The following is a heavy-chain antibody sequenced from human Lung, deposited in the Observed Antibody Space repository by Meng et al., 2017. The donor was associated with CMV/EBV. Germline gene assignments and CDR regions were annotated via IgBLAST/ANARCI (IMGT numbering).Heavy chain of an antibody. J-gene: IGHJ3*02. CDR2: IYPGDSDT. CDR1: GYRFTSYW. D-gene: IGHD3-16*01. Sequence: EXXKISXKGSGYRFTSYWIGWVRQMPGKGLEWMGIIYPGDSDTRYSPSFQGQVTISADKSISTAYLQWSSLKASDTAMYYCARWGYAGGDAFDIWGQGTMVTVSS. V-gene: IGHV5-51*01. CDR3: ARWGYAGGDAFDI.